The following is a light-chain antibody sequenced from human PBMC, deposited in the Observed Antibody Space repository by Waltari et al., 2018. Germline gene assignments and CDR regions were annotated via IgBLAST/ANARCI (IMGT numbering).Light chain of an antibody. V-gene: IGLV4-69*01. CDR3: QTWGTGIQV. Sequence: QLVLTQSPSASAPLGASVKLTCTLSSGYSSYAIACHQQQPEKGLRYLMKLNDDGSISKGDGIPDRFSGSSSGAERYLTIASLQAEDEADYYCQTWGTGIQVFGGGTKLTVL. CDR2: LNDDGSI. J-gene: IGLJ3*02. CDR1: SGYSSYA.